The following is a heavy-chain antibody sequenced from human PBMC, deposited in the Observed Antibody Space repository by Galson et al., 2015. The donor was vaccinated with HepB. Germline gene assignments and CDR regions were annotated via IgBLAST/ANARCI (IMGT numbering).Heavy chain of an antibody. CDR2: IIPIFGTA. D-gene: IGHD2-2*01. J-gene: IGHJ5*02. CDR3: ASYRYCSSTSCHIARGWFDP. CDR1: GGTFSSYA. Sequence: SVKVSCKASGGTFSSYAISWVRQAPGQGLEWMGGIIPIFGTANYAQKFQGRVTITADESTSTAYMELSSLRSEDTAVYYCASYRYCSSTSCHIARGWFDPWGQGTLVTVSS. V-gene: IGHV1-69*13.